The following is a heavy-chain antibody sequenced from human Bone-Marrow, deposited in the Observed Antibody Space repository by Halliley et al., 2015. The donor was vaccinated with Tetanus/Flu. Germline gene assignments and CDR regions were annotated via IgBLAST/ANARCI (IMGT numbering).Heavy chain of an antibody. V-gene: IGHV3-48*03. CDR3: ARVGASISFDH. J-gene: IGHJ4*02. CDR2: ISGSDNSI. D-gene: IGHD1-26*01. Sequence: KGLGWVSYISGSDNSIYYADSVKGRFTISRDNAKNSLYLQMNSLRAEDTAVYYCARVGASISFDHWGQGILVTVSS.